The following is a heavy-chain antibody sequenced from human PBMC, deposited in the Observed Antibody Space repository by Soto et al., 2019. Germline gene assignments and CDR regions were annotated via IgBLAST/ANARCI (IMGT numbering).Heavy chain of an antibody. Sequence: EVQLVESGGGLVQPGGSLRLSCAASGFTFSSYWMSWVRQAPGKGLEWVANIKQDGTEKFYVDSVKGRFTISRDNAKNSLYLDMNGLRAEDTAIYYCARASVAPQYCDSWGQGILVTVSS. CDR3: ARASVAPQYCDS. J-gene: IGHJ4*02. D-gene: IGHD6-19*01. CDR2: IKQDGTEK. CDR1: GFTFSSYW. V-gene: IGHV3-7*01.